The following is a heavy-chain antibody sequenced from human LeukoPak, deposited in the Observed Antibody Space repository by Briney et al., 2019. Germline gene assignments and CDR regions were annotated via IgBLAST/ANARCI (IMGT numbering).Heavy chain of an antibody. CDR3: ARADYDSGGYYADY. D-gene: IGHD3-22*01. V-gene: IGHV3-64*01. CDR2: ISSSGGTT. Sequence: GGSLRLSCAASGFTFSTYAMHWVRQAPGKGLEYVSAISSSGGTTYYANSVKGRFTISRDNSKNTLYLQMGSLRAEDMAVYYCARADYDSGGYYADYWGQGTLVTVSS. CDR1: GFTFSTYA. J-gene: IGHJ4*02.